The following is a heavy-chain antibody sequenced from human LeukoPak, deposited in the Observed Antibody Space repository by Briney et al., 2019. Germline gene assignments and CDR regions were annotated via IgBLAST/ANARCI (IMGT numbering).Heavy chain of an antibody. CDR2: ISSGSSYI. V-gene: IGHV3-21*01. CDR1: GFTFSSYS. J-gene: IGHJ6*02. D-gene: IGHD3-10*01. CDR3: ARAGDHYYCSGSYYNRYYYGMDV. Sequence: GGSLRLSCGASGFTFSSYSMNWVSQAPGKGLEWVSSISSGSSYIYYADSVKGRFTISRDNAKNSLYLQMNSLRAEDTAVYYCARAGDHYYCSGSYYNRYYYGMDVWGQGTTVTVSS.